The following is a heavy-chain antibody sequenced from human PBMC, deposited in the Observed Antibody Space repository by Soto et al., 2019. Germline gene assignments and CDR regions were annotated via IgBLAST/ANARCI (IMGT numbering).Heavy chain of an antibody. CDR3: ARESEDLTSNFDY. CDR1: GFTFTRYS. CDR2: ISSTTNYI. J-gene: IGHJ4*02. V-gene: IGHV3-21*06. Sequence: LRLSCAASGFTFTRYSMNWVRQAPGKGLEWVSSISSTTNYIYYGDSMKGRFTISRDNAKNSLYLEMNSLRAEDTAVCYCARESEDLTSNFDYWGQGTLVTVSS.